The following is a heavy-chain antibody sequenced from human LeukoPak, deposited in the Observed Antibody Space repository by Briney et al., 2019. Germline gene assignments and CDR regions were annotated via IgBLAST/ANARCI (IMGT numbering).Heavy chain of an antibody. CDR3: ARDHRYYDSSGYYHY. V-gene: IGHV1-18*01. CDR1: GYTFTSYG. Sequence: GASVKVSCKASGYTFTSYGISWVRQAPGQGLEWMGWISAYNGNTNYAQKLQGRVTMTTDTSTSTAYMELRSLRSDDTAVYYCARDHRYYDSSGYYHYWGQGTLVTVSS. CDR2: ISAYNGNT. J-gene: IGHJ4*02. D-gene: IGHD3-22*01.